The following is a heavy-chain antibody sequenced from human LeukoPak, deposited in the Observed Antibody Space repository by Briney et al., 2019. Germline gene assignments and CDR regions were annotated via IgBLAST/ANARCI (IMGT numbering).Heavy chain of an antibody. CDR1: GGSISSYY. J-gene: IGHJ4*02. D-gene: IGHD3-3*01. CDR3: ARQNFWSGYSSFFDH. V-gene: IGHV4-59*08. CDR2: IYYSGST. Sequence: SETLSLTCTVSGGSISSYYWSWIRQPPGKGLEWIGYIYYSGSTNYNPSLKSRVTISVDTSKNQFSLKLSSVTAADTAVYYCARQNFWSGYSSFFDHWGQGTLVTVSS.